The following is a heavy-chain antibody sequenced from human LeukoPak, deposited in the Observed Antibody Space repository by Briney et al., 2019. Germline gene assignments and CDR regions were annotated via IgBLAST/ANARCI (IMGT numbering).Heavy chain of an antibody. D-gene: IGHD3-9*01. Sequence: SETLSLTCAVYGGSISGYYWSWIRQPPWKGLEWVGEIHYTGGTSYNPSLKSRATISIDTSKNQLSLKLSSVTAADTAVYYCARGNILSGYCFDFWGQGALVTVSS. CDR2: IHYTGGT. CDR1: GGSISGYY. CDR3: ARGNILSGYCFDF. V-gene: IGHV4-34*01. J-gene: IGHJ4*02.